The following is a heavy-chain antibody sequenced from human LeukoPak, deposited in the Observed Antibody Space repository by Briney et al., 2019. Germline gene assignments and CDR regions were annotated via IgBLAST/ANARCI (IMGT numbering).Heavy chain of an antibody. J-gene: IGHJ3*02. CDR1: GGSISSGGYY. D-gene: IGHD4-17*01. CDR3: ARRHRGYGDYAGAFDI. CDR2: TYYSGST. Sequence: PSETLSLTCTVSGGSISSGGYYWSWIRQHPGKGLEWIGYTYYSGSTYYNPSLKSRVTISVDTSKNQFSLKLSSVTAADTAVYYCARRHRGYGDYAGAFDIWGQGTMVTVSS. V-gene: IGHV4-31*03.